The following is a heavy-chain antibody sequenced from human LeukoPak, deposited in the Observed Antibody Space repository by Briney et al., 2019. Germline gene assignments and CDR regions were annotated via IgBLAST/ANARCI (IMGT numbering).Heavy chain of an antibody. D-gene: IGHD3-10*01. CDR3: AKDRGFSFASGSSELDY. J-gene: IGHJ4*02. V-gene: IGHV3-30*18. CDR2: ISFDGSSK. Sequence: GGSPRLSCAASGFTFSKYGIHWVRQAPGKGLEWVAVISFDGSSKYYADSVKGRFTISRDNSKNTVYLQMNSLRAEDTAVYYCAKDRGFSFASGSSELDYWGQGTQVTVSS. CDR1: GFTFSKYG.